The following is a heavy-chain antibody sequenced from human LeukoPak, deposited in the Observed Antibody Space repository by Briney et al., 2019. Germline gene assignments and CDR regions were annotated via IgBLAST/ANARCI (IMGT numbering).Heavy chain of an antibody. CDR1: GFTFDDYG. V-gene: IGHV3-20*04. D-gene: IGHD3-10*01. J-gene: IGHJ4*02. CDR2: INWNGGST. CDR3: ARVNYGSGSYTYYFDY. Sequence: GRSLRLSCAASGFTFDDYGMSWVRQAPGKGLEWGSGINWNGGSTGYADSVKGRFTISRDNAKNSLYLQMNSLRAEDTALYYCARVNYGSGSYTYYFDYWGQGTLVTVSS.